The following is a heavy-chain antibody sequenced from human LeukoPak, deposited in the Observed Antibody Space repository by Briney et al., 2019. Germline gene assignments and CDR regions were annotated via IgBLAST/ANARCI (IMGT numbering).Heavy chain of an antibody. J-gene: IGHJ2*01. CDR2: IYYSGNI. CDR1: GYSISSSNW. D-gene: IGHD3-9*01. V-gene: IGHV4-28*05. Sequence: SSETLSLTCAVSGYSISSSNWWGWIRQPPGKGLEWIGYIYYSGNIYYNPSLKSRLTMSVGTSKNQFSLKLSSVTAVDTAVYYCARMSSSIRNWYFDLWGRGTLVTVSS. CDR3: ARMSSSIRNWYFDL.